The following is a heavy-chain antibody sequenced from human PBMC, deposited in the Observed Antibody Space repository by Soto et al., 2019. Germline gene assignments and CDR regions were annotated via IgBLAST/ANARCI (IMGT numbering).Heavy chain of an antibody. CDR2: IFPSDADP. Sequence: GESLKISCRTSGYKFTSSWIAWVRQMPGKGLEWMGLIFPSDADPRYSPSFQGQVTISADRSTSTVFLQWASLKASDTAVYFCARKDKSGYFNWFDPWGQGTLVTVS. CDR1: GYKFTSSW. J-gene: IGHJ5*02. CDR3: ARKDKSGYFNWFDP. D-gene: IGHD3-22*01. V-gene: IGHV5-51*01.